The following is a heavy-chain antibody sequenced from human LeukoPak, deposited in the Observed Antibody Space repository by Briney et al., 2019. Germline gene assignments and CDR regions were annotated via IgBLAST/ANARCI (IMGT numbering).Heavy chain of an antibody. D-gene: IGHD6-19*01. CDR1: GFTFSSYD. Sequence: GGSLRLSCAASGFTFSSYDMTWVRQAPGRGLEWVSSIRTSGDNTYYADSEKGRTITAGNNTKNSLHLQMNSMTADDTAYYYGVRVAEWRWIVPWVRGGQPTVCS. CDR2: IRTSGDNT. CDR3: VRVAEWRWIVP. J-gene: IGHJ5*02. V-gene: IGHV3-21*04.